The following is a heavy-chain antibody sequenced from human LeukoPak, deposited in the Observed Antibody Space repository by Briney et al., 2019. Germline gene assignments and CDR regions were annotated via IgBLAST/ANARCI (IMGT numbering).Heavy chain of an antibody. J-gene: IGHJ6*03. Sequence: ASVKVSCKASGYTFTSYGISWVRQAPGQGLEWMGWISAYNGNTNYAQKLQGRVTMTTDTSTSTAYMELRSLRSDDTAVYYCARVLRFLGTAGYYYYMDVWGKGTTVTVSS. CDR1: GYTFTSYG. V-gene: IGHV1-18*01. D-gene: IGHD3-3*01. CDR2: ISAYNGNT. CDR3: ARVLRFLGTAGYYYYMDV.